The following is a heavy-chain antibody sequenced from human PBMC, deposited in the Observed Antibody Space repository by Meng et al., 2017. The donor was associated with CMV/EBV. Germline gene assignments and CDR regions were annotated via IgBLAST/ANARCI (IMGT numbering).Heavy chain of an antibody. D-gene: IGHD1-7*01. J-gene: IGHJ6*02. V-gene: IGHV1-69*10. Sequence: SVKVSCKASGGTFSSYAISWVRQAPGQGLEWMGGIIPIFGIANYAQKFQGRVTITADKSTSTAYMELSSLRSEDTAVYYCASKLGVNYYYGMDVWGQGTTVTVSS. CDR2: IIPIFGIA. CDR3: ASKLGVNYYYGMDV. CDR1: GGTFSSYA.